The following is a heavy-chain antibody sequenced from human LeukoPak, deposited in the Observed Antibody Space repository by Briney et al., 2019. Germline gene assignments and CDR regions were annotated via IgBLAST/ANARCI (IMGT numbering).Heavy chain of an antibody. V-gene: IGHV3-23*01. D-gene: IGHD2-15*01. J-gene: IGHJ6*02. CDR3: AKNLYCGGGSCYPSALGMDV. CDR2: ISGSGNRT. Sequence: GGSLRFSCAASGFTFSSYAMSWVRQAPGKGLEWVSSISGSGNRTYYADSVKGRFTISRDNSKNTLFLQMNSLRAEDTAVYYCAKNLYCGGGSCYPSALGMDVWGQGTTVTASS. CDR1: GFTFSSYA.